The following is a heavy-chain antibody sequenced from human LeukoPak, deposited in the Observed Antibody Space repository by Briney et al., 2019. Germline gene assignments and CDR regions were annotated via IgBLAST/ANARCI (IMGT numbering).Heavy chain of an antibody. CDR2: IYYSGGT. J-gene: IGHJ4*02. V-gene: IGHV4-59*01. CDR1: GGSISSYY. Sequence: SETLSLTCTVSGGSISSYYWSWIRQPPGKGLEWIGYIYYSGGTNYNPSLKSRVTISVDTSKNQFSLKLSSVTAADTAVYYCARVADTSGYYYGLEYYFDYWGQGTLVTVSS. CDR3: ARVADTSGYYYGLEYYFDY. D-gene: IGHD3-22*01.